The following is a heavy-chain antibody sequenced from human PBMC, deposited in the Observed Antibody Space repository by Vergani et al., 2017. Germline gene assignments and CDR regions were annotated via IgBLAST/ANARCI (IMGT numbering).Heavy chain of an antibody. J-gene: IGHJ4*02. Sequence: EVQLVESGGGLVQHGRSLRLSCAASGFTFDDYAMHWVRQAPGKGLEWVSGISWNSGSIGYADSVKGRFTISRDNAKNSLYLQMNSLRAEDTALYYCAKEAVAGTYFDYWGQGTLVTVSS. CDR2: ISWNSGSI. CDR1: GFTFDDYA. CDR3: AKEAVAGTYFDY. D-gene: IGHD6-19*01. V-gene: IGHV3-9*01.